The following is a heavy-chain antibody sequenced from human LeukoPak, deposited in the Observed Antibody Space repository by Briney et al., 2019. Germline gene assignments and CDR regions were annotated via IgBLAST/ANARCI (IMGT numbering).Heavy chain of an antibody. CDR1: GGSISSSSYY. CDR2: IYYSGST. D-gene: IGHD3-3*01. CDR3: ASGRGVVHDFWSGYSPDYYYYMDV. J-gene: IGHJ6*03. Sequence: SETLSLTCTVSGGSISSSSYYWGWIRQPPGTGLEWIGSIYYSGSTYYDPSLKSRVTISVDTSKNQFSLKLSSVTAADTAVYYCASGRGVVHDFWSGYSPDYYYYMDVWGKGTTVTVSS. V-gene: IGHV4-39*07.